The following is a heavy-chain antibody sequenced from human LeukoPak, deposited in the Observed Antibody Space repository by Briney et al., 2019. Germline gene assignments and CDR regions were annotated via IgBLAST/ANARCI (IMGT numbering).Heavy chain of an antibody. CDR3: ARGSSIAAFDY. J-gene: IGHJ4*02. Sequence: PGRSLRLSCAASGFTFSSYGMHWVRQAPGKGLEWVAVIWYDGSNKYYADSVKGRFTISRDNSKNTLYLQMNSLRAEDTAVYYCARGSSIAAFDYWGQGTLVTVSS. CDR1: GFTFSSYG. CDR2: IWYDGSNK. D-gene: IGHD6-6*01. V-gene: IGHV3-33*01.